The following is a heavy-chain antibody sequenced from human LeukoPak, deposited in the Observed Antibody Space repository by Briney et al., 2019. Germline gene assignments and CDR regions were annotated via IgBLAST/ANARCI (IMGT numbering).Heavy chain of an antibody. D-gene: IGHD2-21*02. J-gene: IGHJ4*02. Sequence: GGSLRLSCAASGFTFSSYAMTWVGQAPGKGLEWVPAISGSGGSTYYADSVKGRFTISRDNSKNTLYLQMNSLRAEDTAVYYCAKGGVVEVADDHDYWGQGTLVTVSS. CDR3: AKGGVVEVADDHDY. CDR2: ISGSGGST. CDR1: GFTFSSYA. V-gene: IGHV3-23*01.